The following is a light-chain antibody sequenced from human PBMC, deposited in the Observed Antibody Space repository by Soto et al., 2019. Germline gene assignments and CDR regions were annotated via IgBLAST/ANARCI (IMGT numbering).Light chain of an antibody. V-gene: IGKV1-9*01. Sequence: PSSLSASVGDRVTITCRASQSISSYLNWYQQKPGKAPKLLIYAASTLQSGVPSRFSVSGSGTDFTLTISSLQPEDFATYYCQQLNSYPLTFGQGTRLEI. CDR3: QQLNSYPLT. CDR1: QSISSY. CDR2: AAS. J-gene: IGKJ5*01.